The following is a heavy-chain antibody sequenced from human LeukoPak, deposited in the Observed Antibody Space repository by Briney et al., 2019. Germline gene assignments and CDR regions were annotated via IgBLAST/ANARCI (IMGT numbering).Heavy chain of an antibody. D-gene: IGHD3-22*01. CDR2: IKQDGSEK. CDR1: GFTFSSYW. V-gene: IGHV3-7*01. Sequence: GGSLRLSCAASGFTFSSYWMSWVRQAPGKGLEWVANIKQDGSEKYYVDSVKGRFTISRDNAKNSLYLQMNSLRAEDTAVYYCARDKSVWSSGYYDYWGQGTLVTVSS. J-gene: IGHJ4*02. CDR3: ARDKSVWSSGYYDY.